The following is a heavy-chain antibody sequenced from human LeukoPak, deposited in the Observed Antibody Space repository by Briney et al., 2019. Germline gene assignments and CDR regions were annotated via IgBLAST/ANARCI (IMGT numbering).Heavy chain of an antibody. D-gene: IGHD5-12*01. Sequence: ASVTVSCKASGYTFTNYGITWVRQAPGQGLEWMGWISGHQGNTKYAQNFQGRVTMTIVTSTSTAYMDLRSLRSDDTAIYFCARSDLATITAGPFEYWGQGTLVAVSS. V-gene: IGHV1-18*01. CDR1: GYTFTNYG. CDR3: ARSDLATITAGPFEY. CDR2: ISGHQGNT. J-gene: IGHJ4*02.